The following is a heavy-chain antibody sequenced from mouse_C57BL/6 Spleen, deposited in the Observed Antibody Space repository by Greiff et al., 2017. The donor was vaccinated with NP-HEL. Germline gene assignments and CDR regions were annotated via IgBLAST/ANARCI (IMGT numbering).Heavy chain of an antibody. J-gene: IGHJ2*01. V-gene: IGHV5-6*02. D-gene: IGHD1-1*01. Sequence: EVNLVESGGDLVKPGGSLKLSCAASGFTFSSYGMSWVRQTPDKRLEWVATISSGGSYTYYPDSVKGRFTISRDNAKNTLYLQMSSLKSEDTAMYYCARRNYYGSSYYFDYWGQGTTLTVSS. CDR3: ARRNYYGSSYYFDY. CDR1: GFTFSSYG. CDR2: ISSGGSYT.